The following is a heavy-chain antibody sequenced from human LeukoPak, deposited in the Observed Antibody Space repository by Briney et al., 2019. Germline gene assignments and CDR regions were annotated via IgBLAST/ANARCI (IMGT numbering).Heavy chain of an antibody. CDR2: ISGSGGST. CDR1: GFTFSSYA. D-gene: IGHD3-10*01. CDR3: AREVTMVRGRSLDY. Sequence: GGSLRLSCAASGFTFSSYAMSWVRQAPGKGLEWVSAISGSGGSTYYADSVKGRFTISRDNSKNTLYLQMNSLRAEDTAVYYCAREVTMVRGRSLDYWGQGTLVTVSS. V-gene: IGHV3-23*01. J-gene: IGHJ4*02.